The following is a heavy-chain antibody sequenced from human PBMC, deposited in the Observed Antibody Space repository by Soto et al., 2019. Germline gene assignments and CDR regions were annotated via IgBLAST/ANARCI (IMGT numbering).Heavy chain of an antibody. Sequence: SETLSLTCAVSGFFISSGTYWGWIRKPPGKGLEWIGSIFHGGNTYYNPSLKSRVTISVDMSKNQFSLKLNSVTAADTAVYYCASARWYDAFDVWGQGTVVTVSS. CDR3: ASARWYDAFDV. D-gene: IGHD2-15*01. V-gene: IGHV4-38-2*01. CDR1: GFFISSGTY. CDR2: IFHGGNT. J-gene: IGHJ3*01.